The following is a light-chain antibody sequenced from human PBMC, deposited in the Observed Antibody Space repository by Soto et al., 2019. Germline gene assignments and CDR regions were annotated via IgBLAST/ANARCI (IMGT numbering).Light chain of an antibody. CDR3: QQRSNFFT. Sequence: EIVLTQSPATLSLSPGERATLSCRASQSVSSYLAWYQQKPGQAPRLLIYDASNRATGIPARFSGSGSGTDFTLTISSLEPEDFAVYYCQQRSNFFTFGPGNKVDIK. CDR1: QSVSSY. V-gene: IGKV3-11*01. CDR2: DAS. J-gene: IGKJ3*01.